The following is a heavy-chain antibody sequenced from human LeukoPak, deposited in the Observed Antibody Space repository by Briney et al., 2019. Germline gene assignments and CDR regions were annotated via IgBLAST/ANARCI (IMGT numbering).Heavy chain of an antibody. CDR2: ISSSSSYI. CDR3: ARLGGCSSTSCYG. Sequence: PGGSLRLSCAASGCTFSSYSMNWVRQAPGKGLEWVSSISSSSSYIYYADSVKGRFTISRDNAKNSLYLQMNSLRAEDTAVYYCARLGGCSSTSCYGWGQGTLVTVSS. CDR1: GCTFSSYS. J-gene: IGHJ4*02. V-gene: IGHV3-21*01. D-gene: IGHD2-2*01.